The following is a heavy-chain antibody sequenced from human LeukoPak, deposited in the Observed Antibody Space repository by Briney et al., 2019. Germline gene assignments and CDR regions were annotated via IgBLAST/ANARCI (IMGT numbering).Heavy chain of an antibody. CDR1: GGSISNYY. V-gene: IGHV4-59*08. Sequence: SETLSLTCTVSGGSISNYYWSWIRQPPGKGLEWIGFIYYSGTTHYNPSLKSRVAMSVATSNNQFSLRLSSVTAADTAIYYCARHSGASPHYFDYWGQGALVTVSS. J-gene: IGHJ4*02. CDR2: IYYSGTT. D-gene: IGHD1-26*01. CDR3: ARHSGASPHYFDY.